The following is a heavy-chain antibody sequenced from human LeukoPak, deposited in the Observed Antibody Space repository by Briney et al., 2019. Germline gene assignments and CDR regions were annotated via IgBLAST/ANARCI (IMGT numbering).Heavy chain of an antibody. CDR3: ARAEESSSWSSNWFDP. CDR1: GGSISSYY. D-gene: IGHD6-13*01. J-gene: IGHJ5*02. Sequence: PSETLSLTCTVSGGSISSYYWSWIRQPPGKGLEWIGYIYYSGSTNYNPSLKSRVTISVDTSKNQFSLKLSSVTAADTAVYYCARAEESSSWSSNWFDPWGQGTLVTVSS. CDR2: IYYSGST. V-gene: IGHV4-59*01.